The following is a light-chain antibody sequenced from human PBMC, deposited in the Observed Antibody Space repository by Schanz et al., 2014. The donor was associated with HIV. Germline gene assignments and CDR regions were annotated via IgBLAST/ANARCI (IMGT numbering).Light chain of an antibody. Sequence: QSALTQPPSASGSPGQSVTISCTGTSNDIGAYRYVSWYQHHPGRAPKLLIYDVSYRPSGVSNRFSGSKSGKTASLTISGLQAEDEADYYCSSYTRSSTLVFGGGTKLTVL. CDR2: DVS. V-gene: IGLV2-14*03. CDR3: SSYTRSSTLV. J-gene: IGLJ3*02. CDR1: SNDIGAYRY.